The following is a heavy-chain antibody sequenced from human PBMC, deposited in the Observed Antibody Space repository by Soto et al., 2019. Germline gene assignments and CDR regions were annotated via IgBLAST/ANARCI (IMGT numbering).Heavy chain of an antibody. J-gene: IGHJ4*02. Sequence: SETLSLTCTVSGGSISSYYWSWIRQPPGKGLEWIGYIYYSGSTNYNPSLKSRVTISVDTSKNQFSLKLSSVTAADTAVYYCASSTYYDFWSGLNPLDYWGQGTLVTVSS. D-gene: IGHD3-3*01. CDR2: IYYSGST. CDR1: GGSISSYY. CDR3: ASSTYYDFWSGLNPLDY. V-gene: IGHV4-59*01.